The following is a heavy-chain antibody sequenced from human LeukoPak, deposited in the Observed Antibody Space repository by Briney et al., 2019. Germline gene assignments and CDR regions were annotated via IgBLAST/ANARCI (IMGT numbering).Heavy chain of an antibody. Sequence: GGSLRLSCAASGFTFSSYWMSWVRQAPGKGLERVANIKQDGSEKYYVDSVKGRFTISRDNAKNSLYLQMNSLRAEDTAVYYCARDRYISRSWGYDFDYWGQGTLVTVSS. CDR3: ARDRYISRSWGYDFDY. CDR2: IKQDGSEK. J-gene: IGHJ4*02. D-gene: IGHD6-13*01. CDR1: GFTFSSYW. V-gene: IGHV3-7*01.